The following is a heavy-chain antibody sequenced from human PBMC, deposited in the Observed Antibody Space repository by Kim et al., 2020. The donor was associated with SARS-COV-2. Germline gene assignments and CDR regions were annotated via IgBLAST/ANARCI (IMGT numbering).Heavy chain of an antibody. Sequence: RVTISVDTSKNQFSLKLSSVTAADTAVYYCARGTELRYFDWLYQVGGMDVWGQGTTVTVSS. CDR3: ARGTELRYFDWLYQVGGMDV. J-gene: IGHJ6*02. D-gene: IGHD3-9*01. V-gene: IGHV4-31*02.